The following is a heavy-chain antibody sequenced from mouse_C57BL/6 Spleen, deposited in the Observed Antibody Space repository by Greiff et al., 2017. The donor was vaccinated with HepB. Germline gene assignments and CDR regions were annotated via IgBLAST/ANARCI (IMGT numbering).Heavy chain of an antibody. V-gene: IGHV5-9*01. J-gene: IGHJ4*01. CDR3: ARHGYYSNYGYAMDY. CDR2: ISGGGGNT. D-gene: IGHD2-5*01. CDR1: GFTFSSYT. Sequence: EVKLVESGGGLVKPGGSLKLSCAASGFTFSSYTMSWVRQTPEKRLEWVATISGGGGNTYYPDSVKGRFTISRDNAKNTLYLQMSSLRSEDTALYYCARHGYYSNYGYAMDYWGQGTSVTVSS.